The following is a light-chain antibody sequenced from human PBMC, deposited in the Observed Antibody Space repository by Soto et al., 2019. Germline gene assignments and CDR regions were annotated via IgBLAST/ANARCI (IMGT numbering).Light chain of an antibody. V-gene: IGLV1-51*01. CDR1: SSNIGNNY. J-gene: IGLJ3*02. CDR3: GTWDSSLSGFWV. CDR2: DNN. Sequence: QSALTQPPSVSAAPGQKVTISCSGSSSNIGNNYVSWYQQLPGTAPKLLIYDNNKRPSGIPDRFSGSKSGTSATLGITGLQTGDEADYYCGTWDSSLSGFWVFGGGTKVTVL.